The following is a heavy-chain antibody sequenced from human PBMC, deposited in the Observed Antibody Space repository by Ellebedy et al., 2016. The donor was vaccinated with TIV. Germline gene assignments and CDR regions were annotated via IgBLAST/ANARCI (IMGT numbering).Heavy chain of an antibody. CDR3: ARDSNPEGDY. J-gene: IGHJ4*02. CDR1: GYTFSSYH. Sequence: ASVKVSCKASGYTFSSYHIHWVRQAPGQGLEWMGIINPSGRSTIYAQKFQDRVTMTRDRSTSTVYMELSSLRSEDTAVYYCARDSNPEGDYWGQGTLVTVSS. CDR2: INPSGRST. V-gene: IGHV1-46*01.